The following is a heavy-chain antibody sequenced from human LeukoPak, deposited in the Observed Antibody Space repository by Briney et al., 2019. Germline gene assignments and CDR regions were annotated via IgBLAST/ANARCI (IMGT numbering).Heavy chain of an antibody. J-gene: IGHJ3*02. CDR1: GFXVSSNY. V-gene: IGHV3-66*01. Sequence: GGSLRLSCAASGFXVSSNYMSWVRQAPGKGREWVSVIYSGGSTYYADSVKGRFTISRDNSKNTLYLQMNSLRAEDTAVYYCARWDYDAFDIWGQGTMVTVSS. CDR3: ARWDYDAFDI. CDR2: IYSGGST. D-gene: IGHD1-26*01.